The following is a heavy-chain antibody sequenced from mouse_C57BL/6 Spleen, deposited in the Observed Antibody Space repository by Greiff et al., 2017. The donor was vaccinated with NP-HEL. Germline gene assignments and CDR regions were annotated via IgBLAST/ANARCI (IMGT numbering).Heavy chain of an antibody. Sequence: EVQLQQSGPELVKPGASVKIPCKASGYTFTDYNMDWVKQSHGKSLEWIGDINPNNGGTIYNQKFKGKATLTVDKSSSTAYMELRSLTSEDTAVYYCARRVYGSSPSWYFDVWGTGTTVTVSS. J-gene: IGHJ1*03. CDR1: GYTFTDYN. CDR3: ARRVYGSSPSWYFDV. CDR2: INPNNGGT. V-gene: IGHV1-18*01. D-gene: IGHD1-1*01.